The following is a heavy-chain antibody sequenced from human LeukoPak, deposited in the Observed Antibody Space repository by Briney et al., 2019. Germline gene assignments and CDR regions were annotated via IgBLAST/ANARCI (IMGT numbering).Heavy chain of an antibody. V-gene: IGHV1-2*02. CDR2: INPNSGGT. CDR1: GYTFTGYY. CDR3: AREWGLLRKYLYH. J-gene: IGHJ1*01. D-gene: IGHD1-26*01. Sequence: GASVKVSCKASGYTFTGYYLHWVRQAPGQGLDWMGWINPNSGGTTYAQNFKGRVTMTWDTSISTAYMELSRLRSDDTAVYYCAREWGLLRKYLYHWGQGTLVTVSS.